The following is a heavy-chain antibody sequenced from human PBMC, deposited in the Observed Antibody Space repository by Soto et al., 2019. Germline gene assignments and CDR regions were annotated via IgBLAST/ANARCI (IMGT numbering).Heavy chain of an antibody. J-gene: IGHJ6*02. D-gene: IGHD3-10*01. Sequence: GGSLKLSCAASGCTFSDYYMSWIRQAPGKGLEWVSYISSSSSYTNYADSVKGRFTISRDNAKNSLYLQMNSLRAEDTAVYYCARDRGYYGMDVWGQGTTVTVSS. CDR1: GCTFSDYY. CDR3: ARDRGYYGMDV. V-gene: IGHV3-11*06. CDR2: ISSSSSYT.